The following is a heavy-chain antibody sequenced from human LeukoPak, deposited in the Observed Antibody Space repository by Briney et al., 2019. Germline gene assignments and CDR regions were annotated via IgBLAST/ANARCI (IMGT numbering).Heavy chain of an antibody. CDR3: ARSPVAGAAAWFDP. CDR1: GGSISSGSYY. CDR2: IYTSGST. Sequence: SETLSLTCTVSGGSISSGSYYWSWIRQPAGKGLEWIGRIYTSGSTNYNPSLRSRVTISVDTSKNQFSLKLSSVTAADTAVYYCARSPVAGAAAWFDPWGQGTLVTVSS. J-gene: IGHJ5*02. D-gene: IGHD6-19*01. V-gene: IGHV4-61*02.